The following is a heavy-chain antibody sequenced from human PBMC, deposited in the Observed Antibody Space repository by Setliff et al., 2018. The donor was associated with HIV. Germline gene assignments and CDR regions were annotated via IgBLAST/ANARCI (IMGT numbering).Heavy chain of an antibody. V-gene: IGHV4-38-2*01. J-gene: IGHJ4*02. CDR3: ARVFVDTAVLRVLEYYFDS. D-gene: IGHD5-18*01. Sequence: SETLSLTCDVSGFSISSRYYWGWIRQSPGKGLEWIGNIYHTGSSYYNPSLNDRATISLDTSKNQFSLRMRSVTAADTAVYYCARVFVDTAVLRVLEYYFDSWGRGTLVTVSS. CDR2: IYHTGSS. CDR1: GFSISSRYY.